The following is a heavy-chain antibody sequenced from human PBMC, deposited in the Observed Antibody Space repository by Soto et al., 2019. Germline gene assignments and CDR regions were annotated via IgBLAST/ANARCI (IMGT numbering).Heavy chain of an antibody. Sequence: GASVKVSCKASGYTFTCYSISWVRQAPGQGLEWMGWISAYNGNTNYAQKLQGRVTMTTDTSTSTAYMELRSLRSDDTAVYYCARVLWFGELMYYYYGMDVWGQGTTVTVSS. CDR1: GYTFTCYS. V-gene: IGHV1-18*01. J-gene: IGHJ6*02. D-gene: IGHD3-10*01. CDR2: ISAYNGNT. CDR3: ARVLWFGELMYYYYGMDV.